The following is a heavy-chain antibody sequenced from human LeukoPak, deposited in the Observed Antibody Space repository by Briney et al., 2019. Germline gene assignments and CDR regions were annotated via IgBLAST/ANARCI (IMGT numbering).Heavy chain of an antibody. D-gene: IGHD3-22*01. CDR2: IYYSGST. CDR1: GGSISSYY. V-gene: IGHV4-59*01. Sequence: PSETLSLTCTVSGGSISSYYWSWIRQPPGKGLEWIGYIYYSGSTNYNPSHKSRVTMSVDTSKNQFSLKLSSVTAADTAVYYCVRVNEVLCYDSSGYYPVGFDYWGQGTLSPSPQ. CDR3: VRVNEVLCYDSSGYYPVGFDY. J-gene: IGHJ4*02.